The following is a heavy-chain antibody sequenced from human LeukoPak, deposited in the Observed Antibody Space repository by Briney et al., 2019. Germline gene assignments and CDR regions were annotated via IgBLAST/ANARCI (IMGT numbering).Heavy chain of an antibody. CDR2: ISSSRSIM. CDR3: ARHNQGSPDY. J-gene: IGHJ4*02. V-gene: IGHV3-48*01. Sequence: GGSLRLSCVASGFIFSYYGMDWVRQAPGKGLEWISYISSSRSIMYYADSVLGRFTVSRDNAENTLYLQMNSLRGDDTAVYYCARHNQGSPDYRGQGTLVTVSS. CDR1: GFIFSYYG.